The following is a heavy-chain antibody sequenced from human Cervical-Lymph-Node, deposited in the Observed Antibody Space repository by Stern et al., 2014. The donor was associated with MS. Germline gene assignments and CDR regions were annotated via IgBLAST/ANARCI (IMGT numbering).Heavy chain of an antibody. CDR1: GFTVSSNY. V-gene: IGHV3-66*04. D-gene: IGHD3-3*01. CDR2: IYSGGST. Sequence: VQLVESGGGLVQPGGSLRLSCAASGFTVSSNYMSWVRQAPGKGLEWVSVIYSGGSTYYADSVKGRSTISRDNSKNTLYLQMNSLRAEDTAVYYCARPINDFWSGYYWYFDLWGRGTLVTVSS. CDR3: ARPINDFWSGYYWYFDL. J-gene: IGHJ2*01.